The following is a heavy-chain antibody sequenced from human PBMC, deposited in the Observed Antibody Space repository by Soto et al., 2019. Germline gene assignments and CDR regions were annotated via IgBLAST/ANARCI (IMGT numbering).Heavy chain of an antibody. J-gene: IGHJ1*01. Sequence: GGSLRLSCAASGFTFSSYGMHWVRQAPGKGLEWVAVIWYDGSNKYYADSVKGRFTISRDNSKNTLYLQMNSLRAEDTAVYYCASQTRGGVTTQPFQHWGQGTLVTVSS. CDR3: ASQTRGGVTTQPFQH. D-gene: IGHD4-17*01. V-gene: IGHV3-33*01. CDR1: GFTFSSYG. CDR2: IWYDGSNK.